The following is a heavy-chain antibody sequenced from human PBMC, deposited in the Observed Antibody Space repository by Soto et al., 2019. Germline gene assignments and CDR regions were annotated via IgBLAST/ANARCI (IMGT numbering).Heavy chain of an antibody. CDR1: GGSFSGYY. D-gene: IGHD2-15*01. CDR2: INHRSST. J-gene: IGHJ3*02. Sequence: QVQLQQWGAGLLKPSETLSLTCAVYGGSFSGYYWSWIRQPPGKGLEWIGEINHRSSTNYNTSIKSRVTISVDTSKNQFSLKLSSVTAADTAVYYCATTLAGYCSGGSCFRPHDAFDIWGQGTMVTVSS. V-gene: IGHV4-34*01. CDR3: ATTLAGYCSGGSCFRPHDAFDI.